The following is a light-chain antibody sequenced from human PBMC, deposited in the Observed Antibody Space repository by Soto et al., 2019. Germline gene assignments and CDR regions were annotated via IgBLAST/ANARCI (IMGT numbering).Light chain of an antibody. V-gene: IGKV1-5*03. CDR2: MTS. CDR1: QSFGTW. Sequence: GDQVALTCRASQSFGTWLAWYQQKPGKAPNLLIYMTSSLGRGVPSRFSGGGSGTEFTLTISSLQPDDFATYYCQQYNSDSFYTFGQWTKVEIK. J-gene: IGKJ2*01. CDR3: QQYNSDSFYT.